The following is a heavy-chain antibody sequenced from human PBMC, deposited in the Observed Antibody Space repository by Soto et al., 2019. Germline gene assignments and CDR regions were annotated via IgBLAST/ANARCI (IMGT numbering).Heavy chain of an antibody. CDR1: GGSISSGDYY. J-gene: IGHJ5*02. D-gene: IGHD2-2*01. V-gene: IGHV4-30-4*01. Sequence: SETLSLTCTVSGGSISSGDYYWSWIRQPPGKGLEWIGYIYYSGSTYYNPSLKSRVTISVGTSKNQFSLKLSSVTAADTAVYYCARVCYCSSNLCWFDPWGQGTLVTVSS. CDR2: IYYSGST. CDR3: ARVCYCSSNLCWFDP.